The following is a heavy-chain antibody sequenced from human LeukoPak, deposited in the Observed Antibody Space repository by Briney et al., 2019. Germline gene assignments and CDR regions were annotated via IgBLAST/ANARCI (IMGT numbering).Heavy chain of an antibody. CDR3: ARDSGLSPDY. J-gene: IGHJ4*02. CDR1: GFTFSSYA. D-gene: IGHD3-10*01. Sequence: GRSLRLSCAASGFTFSSYAMHWVRQAPGKGLEWVAVISYDGSNKYYADSVKGRLTISRDNSKNTLYLQMNSLRAEDTAVYYCARDSGLSPDYWGQGTLVTVSS. CDR2: ISYDGSNK. V-gene: IGHV3-30*04.